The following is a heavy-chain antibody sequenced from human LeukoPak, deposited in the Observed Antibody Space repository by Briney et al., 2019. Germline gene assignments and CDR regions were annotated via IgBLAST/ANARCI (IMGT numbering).Heavy chain of an antibody. CDR3: ATKVGAGPGY. V-gene: IGHV3-23*01. Sequence: GGSLRLSCAASGFTFTSYAMSWVRQAPGKGLEWVSTMSGSGGSTFYADSVRGRFTISRDDSKNMLYLQMNSLRPEDTALYYCATKVGAGPGYWGQGTLVTVSS. J-gene: IGHJ4*02. CDR2: MSGSGGST. D-gene: IGHD1-26*01. CDR1: GFTFTSYA.